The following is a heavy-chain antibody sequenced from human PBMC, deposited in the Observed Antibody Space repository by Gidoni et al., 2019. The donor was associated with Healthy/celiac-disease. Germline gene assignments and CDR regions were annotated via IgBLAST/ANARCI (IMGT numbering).Heavy chain of an antibody. J-gene: IGHJ3*02. CDR3: ARVRGDYYGSGSYLPDI. CDR2: ISSSSSNI. D-gene: IGHD3-10*01. CDR1: GFTFSSYS. V-gene: IGHV3-21*01. Sequence: EVQLVEYGGGLVKPGGSLRLSCAASGFTFSSYSMNWVRQAPGKGLEWVSSISSSSSNIYYADSVKGRFTISRDNAKNSLYLQMNSLRAEDTAVYYCARVRGDYYGSGSYLPDIWGQGTMVTVSS.